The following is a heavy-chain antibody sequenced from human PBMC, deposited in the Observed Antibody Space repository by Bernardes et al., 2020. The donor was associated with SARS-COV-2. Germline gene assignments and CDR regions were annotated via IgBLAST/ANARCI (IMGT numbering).Heavy chain of an antibody. D-gene: IGHD3-10*01. Sequence: GGSLRLSCAASGFTFSTYWMHWVRQVPGEGLVWVSRINPDGRTTDYADSVRGRFTISRDNAKNTLFLQMNGLRAQDTSLYYCARSAFISGRGYYIDYWPQGTLVTVSS. CDR3: ARSAFISGRGYYIDY. CDR1: GFTFSTYW. V-gene: IGHV3-74*01. J-gene: IGHJ4*02. CDR2: INPDGRTT.